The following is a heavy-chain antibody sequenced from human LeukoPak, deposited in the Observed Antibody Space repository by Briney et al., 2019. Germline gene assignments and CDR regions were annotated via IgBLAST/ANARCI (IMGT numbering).Heavy chain of an antibody. V-gene: IGHV3-30*02. J-gene: IGHJ5*01. CDR3: AKGGSPSHNWFNS. CDR2: IRNDGSYE. Sequence: TGGSLRLSYAACGFTFSDYGMHWVRQAPGKGLEWVAFIRNDGSYEYYPDSVKGRFTISRDNSRNALFLQMNSLRAEDTAVYYCAKGGSPSHNWFNSWGQGTLVTVSS. CDR1: GFTFSDYG. D-gene: IGHD2-15*01.